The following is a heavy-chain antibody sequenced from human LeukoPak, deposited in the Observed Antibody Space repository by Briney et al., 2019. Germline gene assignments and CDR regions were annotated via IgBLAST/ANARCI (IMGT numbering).Heavy chain of an antibody. J-gene: IGHJ6*03. CDR2: INQSGRT. CDR1: GASLSGYY. Sequence: SETLSLTCGVSGASLSGYYWNWIRQPPGKGLEWIGEINQSGRTNYNSSLKSRVTISADMSKNQFSLKLSSVTAADTAVYYCAGLGYTKSSNYYYYHLDVWGKGTSVTVSS. CDR3: AGLGYTKSSNYYYYHLDV. D-gene: IGHD6-13*01. V-gene: IGHV4-34*01.